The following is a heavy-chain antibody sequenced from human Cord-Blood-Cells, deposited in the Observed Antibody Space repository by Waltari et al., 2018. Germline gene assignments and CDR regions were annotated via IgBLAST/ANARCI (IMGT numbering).Heavy chain of an antibody. Sequence: QVQLQESGPGLVKPSQTLSLTCTVSGGSISSGGSYWSWIRQPPGKGLEWIGYIYYSGSTYYNPSLKSRVTISVDTSKNQFSLKLSSVTAADTAVYYCARDTRAHYDFWSGFDYWGQGTLVTVSS. CDR3: ARDTRAHYDFWSGFDY. CDR1: GGSISSGGSY. J-gene: IGHJ4*02. V-gene: IGHV4-31*03. CDR2: IYYSGST. D-gene: IGHD3-3*01.